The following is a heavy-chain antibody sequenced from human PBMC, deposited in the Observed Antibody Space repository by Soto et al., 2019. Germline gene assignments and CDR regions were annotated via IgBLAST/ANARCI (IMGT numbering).Heavy chain of an antibody. V-gene: IGHV1-18*01. CDR3: ARGFRVDANRWWFDP. Sequence: ASVKVSCKASGYTFTSYDISLVRQAPVQVLELIVWIITYNFNTNYSQKLQGRFTITTYTSTITSYMELRNLRSDDTAVYYCARGFRVDANRWWFDPWGQGTLVTVSS. D-gene: IGHD2-15*01. CDR2: IITYNFNT. CDR1: GYTFTSYD. J-gene: IGHJ5*02.